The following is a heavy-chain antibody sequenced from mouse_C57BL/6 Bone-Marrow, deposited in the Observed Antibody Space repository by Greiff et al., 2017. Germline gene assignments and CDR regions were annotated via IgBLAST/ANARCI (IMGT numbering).Heavy chain of an antibody. CDR2: INPSSGYT. D-gene: IGHD1-3*01. V-gene: IGHV1-4*01. J-gene: IGHJ3*01. CDR1: GYTFTSYT. CDR3: AIRKCDLGAWFAY. Sequence: VQLQQSGAELARPGASVKMSCKASGYTFTSYTMHWVKQRPGQGLAWIGYINPSSGYTKYNQKFKDKATLTADKSSSTAYMQLSSLTSEDSAVXYCAIRKCDLGAWFAYWGQGTLVTVSA.